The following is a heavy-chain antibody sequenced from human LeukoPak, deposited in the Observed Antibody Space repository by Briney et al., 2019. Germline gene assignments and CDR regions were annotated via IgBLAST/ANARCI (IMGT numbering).Heavy chain of an antibody. CDR2: ISYSGST. CDR3: ARIDTGGADC. V-gene: IGHV4-31*03. CDR1: GGPVNSGGSY. D-gene: IGHD2-8*02. J-gene: IGHJ4*02. Sequence: SETLSLTCTVSGGPVNSGGSYWSWIRQHPGKGLEWIGYISYSGSTYYGPSLKSRITISVDTSKNQFSLKLSSVTAADTAVYYCARIDTGGADCWGQGTLVTVSS.